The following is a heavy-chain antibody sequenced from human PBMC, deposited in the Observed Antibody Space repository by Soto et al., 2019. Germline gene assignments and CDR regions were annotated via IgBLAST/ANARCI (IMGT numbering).Heavy chain of an antibody. V-gene: IGHV1-8*01. J-gene: IGHJ6*03. CDR2: MNPNSGNT. CDR1: GYTFTSYD. D-gene: IGHD6-6*01. Sequence: ASVKVSCKASGYTFTSYDINWVRQATGQGLEWMGWMNPNSGNTGYAQKFQGRVTMTRNTSISTAYMELSSLRSEDTAVYYCARGPYSSSSSGGYYYYMDVWGKGTTVTVSS. CDR3: ARGPYSSSSSGGYYYYMDV.